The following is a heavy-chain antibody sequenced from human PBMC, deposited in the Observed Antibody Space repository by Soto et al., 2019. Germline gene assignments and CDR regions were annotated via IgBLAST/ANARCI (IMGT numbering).Heavy chain of an antibody. CDR3: ARTVYSAYDYWGTYFDY. J-gene: IGHJ4*02. Sequence: QVRLEESGGGGVQAGTSLRLSCVASGFVFGANAMHWVRQAPGKGLEWVSMISQNGNRQHYADSVKGRFTISRDNSKNTLFLKMDSLRADDTAMYYCARTVYSAYDYWGTYFDYWGQGTLVTVSS. V-gene: IGHV3-30-3*01. CDR2: ISQNGNRQ. CDR1: GFVFGANA. D-gene: IGHD5-12*01.